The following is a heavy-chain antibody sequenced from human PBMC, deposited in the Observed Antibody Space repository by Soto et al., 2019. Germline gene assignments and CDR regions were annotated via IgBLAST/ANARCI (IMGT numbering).Heavy chain of an antibody. V-gene: IGHV3-21*01. CDR2: ISSSGSYI. CDR1: GFGFNTYT. CDR3: QGPIAIAGSGY. D-gene: IGHD6-19*01. J-gene: IGHJ4*02. Sequence: EVQVVESGGGLVKPGGSMRLSCVASGFGFNTYTMTWVRQAPGKGLEWVAAISSSGSYIHYAASVKGRFTISRDNAKKTLYLQMNSLRADDTAVYYCQGPIAIAGSGYWGQGTLVSVSS.